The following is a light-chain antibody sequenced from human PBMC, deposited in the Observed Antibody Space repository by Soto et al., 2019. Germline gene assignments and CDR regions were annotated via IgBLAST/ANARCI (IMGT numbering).Light chain of an antibody. CDR1: QSISSY. V-gene: IGKV1-39*01. Sequence: DIQMTQSPSSLSASVGDRVTITCRASQSISSYLNWYQQKPGKAPKLLIYGASSLQSGVPSRFXGSGSGTDFTLTISSLQPEDFATYYCQQSYSTLTWTFGQGTKVEIK. CDR2: GAS. J-gene: IGKJ1*01. CDR3: QQSYSTLTWT.